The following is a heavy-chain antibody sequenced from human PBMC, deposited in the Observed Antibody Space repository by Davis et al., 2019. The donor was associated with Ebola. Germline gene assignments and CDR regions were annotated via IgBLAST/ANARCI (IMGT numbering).Heavy chain of an antibody. D-gene: IGHD4-17*01. CDR2: IYYSGST. CDR1: GDSIGSSSYY. Sequence: MPSETLSLTCTVSGDSIGSSSYYWGWIRQPPGKGLEWIGSIYYSGSTYYNPSLKSRVTVSVDTSKNQFSLRLTSVTAADTAVYYCARGGTNGDPAVYWGQGSLVTVSS. V-gene: IGHV4-39*01. J-gene: IGHJ4*02. CDR3: ARGGTNGDPAVY.